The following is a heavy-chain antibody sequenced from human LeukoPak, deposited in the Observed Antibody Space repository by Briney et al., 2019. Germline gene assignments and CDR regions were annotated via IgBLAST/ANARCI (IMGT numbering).Heavy chain of an antibody. CDR1: GGAFISYA. CDR3: ARGDYVWGSYV. V-gene: IGHV1-46*01. J-gene: IGHJ4*02. D-gene: IGHD3-16*01. CDR2: INPSGGST. Sequence: ASVKVSCKASGGAFISYAISWVRQAPGQGLEWMGIINPSGGSTSYAQKFQGRVTMTRDMSTSTVYMELSSLRSEDTAVYYCARGDYVWGSYVWGQGTLVTVSS.